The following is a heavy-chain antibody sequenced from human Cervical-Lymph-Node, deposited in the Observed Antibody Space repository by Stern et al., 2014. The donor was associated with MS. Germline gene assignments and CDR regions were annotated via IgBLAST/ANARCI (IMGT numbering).Heavy chain of an antibody. V-gene: IGHV2-5*02. CDR2: IYWDDDK. CDR1: GFSLSTSGVG. J-gene: IGHJ4*02. Sequence: QVTLRESGPTLVKPTQTLTLTCTFSGFSLSTSGVGVGWIRQPPGKALEWLALIYWDDDKRYSPSLKSRLTITKDSSKNQVVLTMTNMYPVDPATYYCAHFNWNRGYFDYWGQGTLVTVSS. D-gene: IGHD1-20*01. CDR3: AHFNWNRGYFDY.